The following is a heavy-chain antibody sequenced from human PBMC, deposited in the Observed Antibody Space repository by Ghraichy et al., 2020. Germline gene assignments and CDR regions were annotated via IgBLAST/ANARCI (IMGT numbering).Heavy chain of an antibody. D-gene: IGHD3-10*01. Sequence: LSLTCAASGFTFSSYEMNWVRQAPGKGLEWVSYISSSGRTIYYADSVKGRFTISRDNAKNSLYLQMNSLRAEDTAVYYCARDPGGGDYWGQGTLVTVSS. CDR1: GFTFSSYE. V-gene: IGHV3-48*03. CDR3: ARDPGGGDY. J-gene: IGHJ4*02. CDR2: ISSSGRTI.